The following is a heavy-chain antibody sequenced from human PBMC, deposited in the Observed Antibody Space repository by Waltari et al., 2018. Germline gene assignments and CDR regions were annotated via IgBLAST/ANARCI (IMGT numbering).Heavy chain of an antibody. V-gene: IGHV1-69*04. CDR2: IIPILGIA. D-gene: IGHD3-22*01. CDR1: GGTFSSYA. J-gene: IGHJ4*02. CDR3: ARSFYDSSGLYYFDY. Sequence: QVQLVQSGAEVKKPGSSVTVSCQASGGTFSSYAISWVRQAPGQGLEWIGRIIPILGIANYAQKFQGRVTITADKSTSTAYMELSSLRSEDTAVYYCARSFYDSSGLYYFDYWGQGTLVTVSS.